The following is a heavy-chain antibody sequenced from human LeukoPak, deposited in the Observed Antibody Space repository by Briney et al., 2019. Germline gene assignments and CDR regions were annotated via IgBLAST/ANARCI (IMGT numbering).Heavy chain of an antibody. D-gene: IGHD3-3*01. Sequence: GGSLRLSCAASGFIFSDFYMCWIRQAPGKGLEWVSYISNSGSSEFYAESMKGRVAISRDNAQNSVYLQMNSLRAEDTAVYYCVRGVETTLSLDYWGQGSLVTVSS. CDR3: VRGVETTLSLDY. V-gene: IGHV3-11*01. J-gene: IGHJ4*02. CDR2: ISNSGSSE. CDR1: GFIFSDFY.